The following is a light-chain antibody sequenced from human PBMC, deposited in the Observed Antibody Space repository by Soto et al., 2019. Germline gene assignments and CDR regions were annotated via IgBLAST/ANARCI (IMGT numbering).Light chain of an antibody. Sequence: QSVLTQSTSASGTPGQRVSISCSGSSSNIGNNYVYWYHQLPGTAPKLIIYNNRQRPSGVPDRFSGSKAGTSASLAISGLRSEDEGDYYCSAWDDTLRGRAFGGGTKLTVL. CDR2: NNR. J-gene: IGLJ2*01. CDR1: SSNIGNNY. V-gene: IGLV1-47*01. CDR3: SAWDDTLRGRA.